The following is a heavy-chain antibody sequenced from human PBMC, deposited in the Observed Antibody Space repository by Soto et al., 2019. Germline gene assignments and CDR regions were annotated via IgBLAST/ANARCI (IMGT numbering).Heavy chain of an antibody. V-gene: IGHV3-30*18. CDR2: ISYDGSNK. Sequence: QVQLVESGGGVVQPGRSLRLSCAASGFTFSSYGMHWVRQAPGKGLEWVAVISYDGSNKYYADSVKGRFTISRDNSKNTLYLQMNSLRAEDTAVYYCAKGEQLVPYYYYYCGMDVLGQGTTVTVSS. CDR1: GFTFSSYG. J-gene: IGHJ6*02. CDR3: AKGEQLVPYYYYYCGMDV. D-gene: IGHD6-6*01.